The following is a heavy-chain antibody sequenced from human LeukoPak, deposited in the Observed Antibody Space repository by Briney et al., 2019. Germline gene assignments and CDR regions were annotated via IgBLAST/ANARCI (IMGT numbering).Heavy chain of an antibody. CDR3: ARDDDFWSGYRRYYYGMDV. V-gene: IGHV3-7*01. J-gene: IGHJ6*02. CDR1: GFTFSSYW. Sequence: GGSLRLSGAASGFTFSSYWMSWVRQAPGKGLEWVANIKQDGSEKYYVDSVKGRFTISRDNAKNSLYLQMNSLRAEDTAVYYCARDDDFWSGYRRYYYGMDVWGQGTTVTVSS. CDR2: IKQDGSEK. D-gene: IGHD3-3*01.